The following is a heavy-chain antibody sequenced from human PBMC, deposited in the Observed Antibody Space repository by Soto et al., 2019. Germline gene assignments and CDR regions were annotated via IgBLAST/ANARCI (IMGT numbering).Heavy chain of an antibody. D-gene: IGHD2-2*01. V-gene: IGHV1-69*12. CDR3: ARHVPTAGYYYGMDV. J-gene: IGHJ6*02. CDR1: GGTFSSYA. CDR2: SIPIFGTA. Sequence: QVQLVQSGAEVKKPGSSVKVSCTASGGTFSSYAISWVRQAPGQGLEWMGGSIPIFGTANYAQKFQGRVTITADESTSTTYMELSSLRSEDTAVYFCARHVPTAGYYYGMDVWGQGTTVTVSS.